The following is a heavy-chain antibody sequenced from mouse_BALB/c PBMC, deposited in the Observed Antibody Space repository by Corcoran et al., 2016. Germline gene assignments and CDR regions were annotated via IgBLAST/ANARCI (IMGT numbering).Heavy chain of an antibody. CDR3: ARYADCYLYYYAMDY. CDR1: GYTFTSYV. V-gene: IGHV1S136*01. Sequence: EVQLQQSGPELVKPGASVKMSCKASGYTFTSYVMHWVKQKPGQGLEWIGYINPYNDGTKYNEKFKGKATLTSDKSSSTAYMELSSLTSEDSAVYYCARYADCYLYYYAMDYWGQGTSVTVSS. J-gene: IGHJ4*01. CDR2: INPYNDGT. D-gene: IGHD2-3*01.